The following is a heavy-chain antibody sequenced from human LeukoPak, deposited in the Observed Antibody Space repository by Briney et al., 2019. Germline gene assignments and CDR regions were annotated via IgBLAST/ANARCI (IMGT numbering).Heavy chain of an antibody. D-gene: IGHD2/OR15-2a*01. CDR3: AKDNSLYYYYYMDV. CDR2: ISSSGRTI. CDR1: GFTFSDYY. J-gene: IGHJ6*03. V-gene: IGHV3-11*01. Sequence: PGGSLRLSCAASGFTFSDYYMSWIRQAPGKGLEWVSYISSSGRTIYYVDSVKGRFIISRDNAKNSLYLQMNSLRAEDTALYYCAKDNSLYYYYYMDVWGKGTTVTVSS.